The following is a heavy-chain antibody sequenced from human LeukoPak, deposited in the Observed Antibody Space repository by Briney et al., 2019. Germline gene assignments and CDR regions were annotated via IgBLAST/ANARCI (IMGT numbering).Heavy chain of an antibody. D-gene: IGHD5-18*01. J-gene: IGHJ3*02. CDR1: GGSISSYY. CDR2: IYTSGST. CDR3: ARDRSVDTAMATAFDI. V-gene: IGHV4-4*07. Sequence: PSETLSLTCTVSGGSISSYYGSWIRQPAGKGLEWIGRIYTSGSTNYNPSLKSRVTMSVDTSKNQFSLKLSSVTAADTAVYYCARDRSVDTAMATAFDIWGQGTMVTVSS.